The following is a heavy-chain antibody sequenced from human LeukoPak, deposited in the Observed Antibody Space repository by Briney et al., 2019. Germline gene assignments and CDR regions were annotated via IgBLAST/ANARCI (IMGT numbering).Heavy chain of an antibody. J-gene: IGHJ3*02. CDR1: GGSISSNKYY. CDR3: ATLYSGGYQGLDI. V-gene: IGHV4-39*01. D-gene: IGHD1-26*01. Sequence: SETLSLTCTVSGGSISSNKYYWGWIRQPPGKGLEWIGSIYYSGSTYYNPTLKSRVTIFVDTSKNQFSLKLSSATAADTAVYYCATLYSGGYQGLDIWGQGTMVTVSS. CDR2: IYYSGST.